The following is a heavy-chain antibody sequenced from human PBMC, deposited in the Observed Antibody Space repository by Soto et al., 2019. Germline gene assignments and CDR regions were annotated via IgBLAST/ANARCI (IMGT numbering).Heavy chain of an antibody. V-gene: IGHV3-23*01. CDR1: GLTCSSHA. D-gene: IGHD2-2*01. CDR3: ARYIPGVRYYGMDV. CDR2: IGESGTPT. Sequence: GGPLRLSCAASGLTCSSHAMKWVRQAPGKGLEWVSLIGESGTPTYYADSVKGRFTISRDNSGNTLFLEMYSLRAEDTAVYYCARYIPGVRYYGMDVWGQGTTVT. J-gene: IGHJ6*02.